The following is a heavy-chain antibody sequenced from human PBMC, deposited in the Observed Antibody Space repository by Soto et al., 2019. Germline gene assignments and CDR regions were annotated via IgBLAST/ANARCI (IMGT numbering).Heavy chain of an antibody. Sequence: GGSLRLSCAASGFTFSNYGMHWVRQAPGKGLEWVAVIWSDGSNKYYADSVKGRFTISRDNSGDTLHLQMNSLRVEDTAVYYCAREKYYDSSGYPYWGQGTLVTVSS. J-gene: IGHJ4*02. CDR2: IWSDGSNK. V-gene: IGHV3-33*01. D-gene: IGHD3-22*01. CDR3: AREKYYDSSGYPY. CDR1: GFTFSNYG.